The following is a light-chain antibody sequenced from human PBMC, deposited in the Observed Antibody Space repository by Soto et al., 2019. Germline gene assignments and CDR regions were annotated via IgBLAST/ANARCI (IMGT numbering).Light chain of an antibody. Sequence: QSVLTQPASVYGSPGQSITISCTGTSSDVGGYNYVSWYQHHPGKAPKLMIYDVSNRPSGVSNRFSGSKSGNTASLTISGLQPEHEADYYCSSYTTSNTRQIVFRTG. V-gene: IGLV2-14*03. CDR3: SSYTTSNTRQIV. CDR2: DVS. CDR1: SSDVGGYNY. J-gene: IGLJ1*01.